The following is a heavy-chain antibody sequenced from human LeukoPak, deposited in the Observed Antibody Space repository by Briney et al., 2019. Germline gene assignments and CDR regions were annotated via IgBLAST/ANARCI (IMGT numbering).Heavy chain of an antibody. V-gene: IGHV4-59*01. CDR3: ARRDYYGSGSYL. J-gene: IGHJ4*02. CDR2: IHYSGST. Sequence: PSETLSLTCTVSGGSISSYYWSWIRQPPGKGLEWIGYIHYSGSTNYNPSLKSRVTISVDTSKNQFSLKLSSVTAADTAVYYCARRDYYGSGSYLWGQETLVTVSS. CDR1: GGSISSYY. D-gene: IGHD3-10*01.